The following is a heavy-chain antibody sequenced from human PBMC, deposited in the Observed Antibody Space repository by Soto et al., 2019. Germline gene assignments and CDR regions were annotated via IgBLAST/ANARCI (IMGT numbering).Heavy chain of an antibody. Sequence: PGGSLRLSCAASGFTFSSYAMSWVRQAPGKGLEWVSAISGSGGSTYYADSVKGRFTISRDNSKNTLYLQMNSLRAEDTAVYYCAKDGPQWLVPEVVSFVDYWGQGTLVTVSS. D-gene: IGHD6-19*01. CDR1: GFTFSSYA. CDR2: ISGSGGST. V-gene: IGHV3-23*01. J-gene: IGHJ4*02. CDR3: AKDGPQWLVPEVVSFVDY.